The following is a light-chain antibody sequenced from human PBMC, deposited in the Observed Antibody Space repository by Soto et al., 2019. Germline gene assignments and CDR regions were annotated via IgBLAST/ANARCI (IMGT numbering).Light chain of an antibody. CDR1: QSISSW. J-gene: IGKJ2*01. CDR2: DAS. CDR3: QQYNSYPGT. Sequence: DIQMTQSPSTLSASVGDRVTITCRASQSISSWLAWYQQKPGKAPKLLIYDASSLESGVPSRFSGSGSGTEFTLTISSPQPDDFATYYCQQYNSYPGTFGQGTKLEIK. V-gene: IGKV1-5*01.